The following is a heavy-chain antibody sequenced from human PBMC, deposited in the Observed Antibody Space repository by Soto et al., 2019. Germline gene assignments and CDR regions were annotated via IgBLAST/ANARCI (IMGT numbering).Heavy chain of an antibody. CDR1: GFTFSTYA. J-gene: IGHJ4*01. Sequence: GGSLRLSCSASGFTFSTYAMHWVRQAPGKGLEYVSAISSNGGFTYYADSVKGRFTISRDNSKNTLYLQMSSLRAEDTAVYYCVRITVTTVGFYDYWGHGTLVTVSS. D-gene: IGHD4-17*01. CDR3: VRITVTTVGFYDY. V-gene: IGHV3-64D*08. CDR2: ISSNGGFT.